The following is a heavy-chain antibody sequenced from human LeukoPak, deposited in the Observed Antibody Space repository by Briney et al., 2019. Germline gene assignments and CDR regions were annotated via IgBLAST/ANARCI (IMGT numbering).Heavy chain of an antibody. D-gene: IGHD3-16*02. CDR1: GFTFSSYS. CDR2: ISSSSSYI. Sequence: PGGSLRLSCAASGFTFSSYSMNWVRQAPGKGLEWVSSISSSSSYIYYADSVKGRFTISRDNSKNTLYLQMNSLRAEDTAVYYCAKAAEEYYDYVWGSYRNDYWGQGTLVTVSS. CDR3: AKAAEEYYDYVWGSYRNDY. J-gene: IGHJ4*02. V-gene: IGHV3-21*01.